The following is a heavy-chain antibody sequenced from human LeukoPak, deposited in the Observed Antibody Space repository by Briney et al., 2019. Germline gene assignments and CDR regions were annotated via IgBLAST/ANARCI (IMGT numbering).Heavy chain of an antibody. Sequence: GGSLRLSCAASGFTFSSYAMHWVRQAPGKGLEWVAVISYDGSNKYYADSVKGRFTISRDNSKNTLYLQMNSLRAEDTAVYYCARVALRPIDYSNPEFDPWGQGTLVTVSS. J-gene: IGHJ5*02. CDR2: ISYDGSNK. V-gene: IGHV3-30-3*01. D-gene: IGHD4-11*01. CDR3: ARVALRPIDYSNPEFDP. CDR1: GFTFSSYA.